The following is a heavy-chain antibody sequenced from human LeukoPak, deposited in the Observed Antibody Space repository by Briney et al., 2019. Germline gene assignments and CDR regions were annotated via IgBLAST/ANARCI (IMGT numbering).Heavy chain of an antibody. CDR2: IKQDESEK. D-gene: IGHD1-26*01. CDR1: GFTFSTYW. V-gene: IGHV3-7*01. J-gene: IGHJ4*02. CDR3: ARPSLNSGSYFDY. Sequence: PGGSLRLSCAASGFTFSTYWMSWVRQTPEKGLEWVANIKQDESEKYYVHSVKGRFTISRENARNSLYPQMNSLRAEDTAVYYCARPSLNSGSYFDYWGQGILVTVS.